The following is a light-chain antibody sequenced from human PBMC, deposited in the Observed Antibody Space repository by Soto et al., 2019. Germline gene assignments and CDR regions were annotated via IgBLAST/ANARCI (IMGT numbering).Light chain of an antibody. CDR2: EVD. Sequence: QSALTQPPSASGSPGQSVTISCTGTSSDVGGYNYVSWYQQHPGKAPKFIIYEVDKRPSGVPDRFSGSKSGNTASLTVSGLQAEDEADYYCSSYAGTNNVAVFGGGTKLTVL. CDR1: SSDVGGYNY. V-gene: IGLV2-8*01. J-gene: IGLJ2*01. CDR3: SSYAGTNNVAV.